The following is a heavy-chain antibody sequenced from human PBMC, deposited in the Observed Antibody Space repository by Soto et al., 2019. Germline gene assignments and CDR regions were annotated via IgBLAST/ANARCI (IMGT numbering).Heavy chain of an antibody. CDR2: IIPNFGAP. D-gene: IGHD3-16*01. V-gene: IGHV1-69*01. Sequence: QVQLVQSGPEVKKTGSSMKVSCKASGGPFRGYGVNWVRQAPGQGLEWIGGIIPNFGAPNYAQKFQGRVSITADEVTSTVYMELKGLRSDATAVYYCATPARDFYGPFYQHSGLDVWGQGTRLTVSS. CDR3: ATPARDFYGPFYQHSGLDV. J-gene: IGHJ6*02. CDR1: GGPFRGYG.